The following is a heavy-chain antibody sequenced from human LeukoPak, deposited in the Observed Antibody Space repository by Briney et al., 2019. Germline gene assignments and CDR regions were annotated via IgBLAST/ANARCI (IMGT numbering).Heavy chain of an antibody. CDR1: GFTFSSYG. D-gene: IGHD6-19*01. V-gene: IGHV3-30*02. CDR2: IRYDGSNK. J-gene: IGHJ4*02. CDR3: AKDYHSKGQWLVNY. Sequence: PGGSLRLSCAASGFTFSSYGMHWVRQAPGQGLEWVAFIRYDGSNKYYADSVKGRFTISRDNSKNTLYLQMNSLRAEDTAVYYCAKDYHSKGQWLVNYWGQGTLVTVSS.